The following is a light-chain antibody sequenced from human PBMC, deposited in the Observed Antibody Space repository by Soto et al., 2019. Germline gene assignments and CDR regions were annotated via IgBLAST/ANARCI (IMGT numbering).Light chain of an antibody. CDR1: QSVSHSY. V-gene: IGKV3-15*01. CDR2: GAS. Sequence: EIVLTQSPATLSLSPGEGATLSCGASQSVSHSYLAWYQQKPGQAPRLLIYGASTRATGIPARFSGSGSGTEFTLTISSLQSEDFAVYYCQQYNNWPPGLTFGGGTKVDIK. J-gene: IGKJ4*01. CDR3: QQYNNWPPGLT.